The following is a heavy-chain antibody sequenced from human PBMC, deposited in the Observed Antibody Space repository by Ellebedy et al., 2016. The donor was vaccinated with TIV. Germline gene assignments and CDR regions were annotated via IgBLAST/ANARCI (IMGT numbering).Heavy chain of an antibody. CDR3: ARRNYDILTGCNWFDP. CDR1: GGSISSSSYY. V-gene: IGHV4-39*01. CDR2: IYYSGST. Sequence: GSLRLSXTVSGGSISSSSYYWGWIRQPPGKGLEWIGSIYYSGSTYYNPSLKSRVTISVDTSKNQFSLKLSSVTAADTAVYYCARRNYDILTGCNWFDPWGQGTLVTVSS. J-gene: IGHJ5*02. D-gene: IGHD3-9*01.